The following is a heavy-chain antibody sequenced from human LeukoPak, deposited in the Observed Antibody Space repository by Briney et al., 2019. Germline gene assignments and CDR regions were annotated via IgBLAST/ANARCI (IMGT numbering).Heavy chain of an antibody. Sequence: GGSLRLSCAPSGFTFSSYSMNWVRQAPGKGLEWVSYISSSRSYIYYADSVKGRFTISRDNAKNPLYLQMSSLRVEDTAVYYCAREHSGGGNYYDSSGYYRSFDYWGQGTPVTVSS. CDR2: ISSSRSYI. V-gene: IGHV3-21*01. D-gene: IGHD3-22*01. CDR1: GFTFSSYS. CDR3: AREHSGGGNYYDSSGYYRSFDY. J-gene: IGHJ4*02.